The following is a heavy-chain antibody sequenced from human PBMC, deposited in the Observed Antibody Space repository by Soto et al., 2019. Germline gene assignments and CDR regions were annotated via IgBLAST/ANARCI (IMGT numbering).Heavy chain of an antibody. Sequence: VSGPTLVNPTQTLTLTCTFSGFSLSACGMCVSWIRQPPGKALEWLALIDWDDDKYYNTSLKTRLTISKDTSKNQVVLTMTNMDPVDTATYYCARIRRWSYDSSGYYSDWGQGTQVTVPQ. V-gene: IGHV2-70*13. D-gene: IGHD3-22*01. CDR1: GFSLSACGMC. CDR2: IDWDDDK. CDR3: ARIRRWSYDSSGYYSD. J-gene: IGHJ4*02.